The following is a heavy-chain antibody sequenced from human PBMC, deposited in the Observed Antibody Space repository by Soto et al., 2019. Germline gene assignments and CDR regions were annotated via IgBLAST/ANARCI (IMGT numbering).Heavy chain of an antibody. CDR1: GGTFSTYA. CDR3: AREIFGVIISGGRDAFDI. J-gene: IGHJ3*02. Sequence: AVKVSCKACGGTFSTYAISWVRQAPGQGLEWMGGIIPIFGTAKYAQKFQGRVTITADESTSTAYMELSSLRSEDTAVYYCAREIFGVIISGGRDAFDIWGQGTMVTVSS. D-gene: IGHD3-3*01. CDR2: IIPIFGTA. V-gene: IGHV1-69*13.